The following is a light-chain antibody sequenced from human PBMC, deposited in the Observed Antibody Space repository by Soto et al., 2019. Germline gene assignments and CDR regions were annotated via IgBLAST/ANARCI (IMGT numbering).Light chain of an antibody. CDR2: QIT. CDR1: SSDVGGDNY. CDR3: RSYANTINFSLV. V-gene: IGLV2-8*01. J-gene: IGLJ3*02. Sequence: QSVLTQPPSASGSPGQSVTISCTGTSSDVGGDNYVSWYRHYPGTAPKLLIYQITMRPSGVPDRFSASKSGNSASLTVTGLRAEDEADYYCRSYANTINFSLVFGGGTKLTVL.